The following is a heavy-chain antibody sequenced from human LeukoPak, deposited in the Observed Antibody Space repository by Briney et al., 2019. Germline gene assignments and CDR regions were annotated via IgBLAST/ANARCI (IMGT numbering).Heavy chain of an antibody. CDR3: ARDHRGFGDYYFDY. J-gene: IGHJ4*02. D-gene: IGHD3-10*01. Sequence: GGSLRLSCAASGFTFSSYGMSWVRQAPGKGLEWVSSISSSSSYIYYADSVKGRFTISRDNAKNSLYLQMNSLRAEDTAVYYCARDHRGFGDYYFDYWGQGTLVTVSS. CDR1: GFTFSSYG. V-gene: IGHV3-21*01. CDR2: ISSSSSYI.